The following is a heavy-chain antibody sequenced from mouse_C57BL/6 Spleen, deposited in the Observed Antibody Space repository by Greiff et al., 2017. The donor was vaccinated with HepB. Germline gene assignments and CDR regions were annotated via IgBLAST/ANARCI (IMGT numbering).Heavy chain of an antibody. CDR2: IYPGNSDT. D-gene: IGHD1-1*01. V-gene: IGHV1-5*01. CDR3: TRIYYYGSSPYYYAMDY. CDR1: GYTFTSYW. Sequence: EVQLKQSGTVLARPGASVKMSCKTSGYTFTSYWMHWVKQRPGQGLEWIGAIYPGNSDTSYNQKFKGKAKLTAVTSASTAYMELSSLTNEDSAIYYCTRIYYYGSSPYYYAMDYWGQGTSVTVSS. J-gene: IGHJ4*01.